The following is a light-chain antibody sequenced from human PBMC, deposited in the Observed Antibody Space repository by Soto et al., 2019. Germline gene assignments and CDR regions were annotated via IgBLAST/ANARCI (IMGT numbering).Light chain of an antibody. Sequence: DIQMTQSPSTLSGSVGDRVTITCRASQTISSWLAWYQQKPGKAPKLLMHDASTLESGVPSRFSGSGSGTDFTLTINSLEPEDFAVYYCQQRNVWPPITFGQGTRLEIK. CDR2: DAS. V-gene: IGKV1-5*01. CDR1: QTISSW. J-gene: IGKJ5*01. CDR3: QQRNVWPPIT.